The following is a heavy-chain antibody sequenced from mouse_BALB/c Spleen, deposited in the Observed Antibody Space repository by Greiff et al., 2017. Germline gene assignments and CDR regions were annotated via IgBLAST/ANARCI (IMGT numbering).Heavy chain of an antibody. J-gene: IGHJ1*01. CDR2: IYPGDGDT. V-gene: IGHV1-80*01. CDR1: GYAFSSYW. D-gene: IGHD1-1*01. CDR3: ARRGLRDWYFDV. Sequence: QVQLQQSGAELVRPGSSVKISCKASGYAFSSYWMNWVKQRPGQGLEWIGQIYPGDGDTNYNGKFKGKATLTADKSSSTAYMQLSSLTSEDSAVYFCARRGLRDWYFDVWGAGTTVTVSS.